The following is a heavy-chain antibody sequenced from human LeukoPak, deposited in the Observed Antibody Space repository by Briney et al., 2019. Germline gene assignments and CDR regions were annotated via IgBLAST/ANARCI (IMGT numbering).Heavy chain of an antibody. CDR2: IRRKTDGETT. D-gene: IGHD2-21*01. J-gene: IGHJ4*02. CDR1: GFTFSSYA. V-gene: IGHV3-15*01. Sequence: GGSLRFSCAASGFTFSSYAMSWVRQVPGKGLEWVGRIRRKTDGETTDHAAPVKGRFTISRDDSKNTLYLQMNSLKTEDTAVYYCVTDLVIKGYIDYWGQGALVTVSS. CDR3: VTDLVIKGYIDY.